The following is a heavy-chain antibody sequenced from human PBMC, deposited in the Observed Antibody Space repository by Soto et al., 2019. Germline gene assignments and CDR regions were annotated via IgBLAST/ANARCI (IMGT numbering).Heavy chain of an antibody. Sequence: SVKVSCKASGGTFSSYAISWVRQAPGQGLEWMGGIIPIFGTANYAQKFQGRVTITADESTSTAYMELSSLRSEDTAVYYCATIFTMVRGDIIEYYYYYSMDVWGQGTTVTVS. CDR2: IIPIFGTA. D-gene: IGHD3-10*01. CDR1: GGTFSSYA. CDR3: ATIFTMVRGDIIEYYYYYSMDV. V-gene: IGHV1-69*13. J-gene: IGHJ6*02.